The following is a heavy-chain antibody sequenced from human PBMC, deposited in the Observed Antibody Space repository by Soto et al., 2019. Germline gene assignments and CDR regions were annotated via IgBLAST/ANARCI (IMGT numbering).Heavy chain of an antibody. J-gene: IGHJ4*02. D-gene: IGHD6-19*01. CDR1: GYTFTDHY. V-gene: IGHV1-2*02. CDR3: TRASTVAGGSSKSLPNNY. CDR2: MNPASGHT. Sequence: ASVKVSCKSSGYTFTDHYLHWVREPAGQGLEWMGWMNPASGHTEYAEKFQGRVTMTRDTSITTAYMELTTLSSDDTAMYYCTRASTVAGGSSKSLPNNYWGQGTLVTVSS.